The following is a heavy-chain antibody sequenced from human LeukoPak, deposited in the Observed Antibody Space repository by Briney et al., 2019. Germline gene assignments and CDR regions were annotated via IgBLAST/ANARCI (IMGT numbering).Heavy chain of an antibody. CDR3: ARGDDSSGYSTFDI. Sequence: SETLSLTCAVYGGSFSGYYWSWIRQSPGKGLEWIGEINHSGSTNYNPPLKSRVTISVDTSKNQFSLKLSTVTAADTAVYYCARGDDSSGYSTFDIWGQGTVVTVSS. CDR1: GGSFSGYY. CDR2: INHSGST. D-gene: IGHD3-22*01. J-gene: IGHJ3*02. V-gene: IGHV4-34*01.